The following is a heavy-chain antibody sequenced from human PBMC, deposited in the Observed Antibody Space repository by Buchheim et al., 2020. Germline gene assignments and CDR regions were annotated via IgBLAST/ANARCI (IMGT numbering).Heavy chain of an antibody. CDR2: ISYDGSNA. V-gene: IGHV3-30*18. J-gene: IGHJ4*02. CDR1: GFTFSSYG. Sequence: QVQLVESEGGVVQPGRSLRLSCAASGFTFSSYGMHWVRQAPGKGLEWVAVISYDGSNAYYADSVKGRFTISRDHSKNTLSLQMNSLRAEDTAVFYCAKTNYYESSGYIDYWGQGTL. D-gene: IGHD3-22*01. CDR3: AKTNYYESSGYIDY.